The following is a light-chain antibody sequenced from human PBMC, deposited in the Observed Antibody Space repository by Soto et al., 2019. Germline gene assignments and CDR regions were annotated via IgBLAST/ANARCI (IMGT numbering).Light chain of an antibody. V-gene: IGKV3-20*01. J-gene: IGKJ4*01. CDR2: GTS. CDR1: QIVSSSD. CDR3: QQYGNSPT. Sequence: IVLPHSPCTLSLSPLERATLSFMSIQIVSSSDLAWYQHKPVQSPSLLIYGTSIRATGIPDRFSGSGSGTGFTLTINRLEPEDSAVYYCQQYGNSPTFGGGTKVDIK.